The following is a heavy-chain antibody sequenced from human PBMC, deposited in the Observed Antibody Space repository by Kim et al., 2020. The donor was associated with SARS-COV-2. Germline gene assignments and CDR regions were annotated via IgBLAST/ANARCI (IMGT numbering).Heavy chain of an antibody. J-gene: IGHJ5*02. CDR3: ARETYYYDSSGYNGEFDP. D-gene: IGHD3-22*01. V-gene: IGHV4-39*07. Sequence: KSRVTISVDTSKNQVSLKLRSVTAADTAVYYCARETYYYDSSGYNGEFDPWGQGTLVTVSS.